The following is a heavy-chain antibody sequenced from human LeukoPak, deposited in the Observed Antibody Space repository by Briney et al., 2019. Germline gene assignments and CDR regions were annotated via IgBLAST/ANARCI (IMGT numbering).Heavy chain of an antibody. CDR3: ARDNGYSYENWFDP. CDR1: GFTFSSYA. Sequence: GGSLRLSCAASGFTFSSYAMGWVRQAPGKGLEWVSYISSSSSTIYYADSVKGRFTISRDNAKNSLYLQMNSLRAEDTAVYYCARDNGYSYENWFDPWGQGTLVTVSS. CDR2: ISSSSSTI. V-gene: IGHV3-48*01. J-gene: IGHJ5*02. D-gene: IGHD5-18*01.